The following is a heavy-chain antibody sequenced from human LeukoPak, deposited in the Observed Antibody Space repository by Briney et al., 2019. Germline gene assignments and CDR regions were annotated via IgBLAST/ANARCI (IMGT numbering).Heavy chain of an antibody. J-gene: IGHJ6*03. Sequence: GESLKISCKGSGYSFTNYCIGWVRQMPGKGLEWMGMIYPGDSRTIYSPSLQGQVTISADESITTAYLQWNSLKASDTAVYYCARLTSISPRDYYYYYMDVWGKGTTVTVSS. CDR1: GYSFTNYC. V-gene: IGHV5-51*01. D-gene: IGHD2/OR15-2a*01. CDR2: IYPGDSRT. CDR3: ARLTSISPRDYYYYYMDV.